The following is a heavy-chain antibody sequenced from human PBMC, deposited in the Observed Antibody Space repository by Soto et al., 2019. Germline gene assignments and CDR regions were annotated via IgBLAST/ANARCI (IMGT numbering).Heavy chain of an antibody. Sequence: EVQLLESGGGLVRPGGSLRLSCAASGFTFSNSAMNWVRQAPGKGLEWVSLISNNGGSASHADSVQGRFIISRDNSINTLYLQMNSLSAEDAARDYCVGEVSDWSSHGSFDFWGRGTMVTVSS. CDR3: VGEVSDWSSHGSFDF. J-gene: IGHJ3*01. CDR1: GFTFSNSA. CDR2: ISNNGGSA. V-gene: IGHV3-23*01. D-gene: IGHD2-21*02.